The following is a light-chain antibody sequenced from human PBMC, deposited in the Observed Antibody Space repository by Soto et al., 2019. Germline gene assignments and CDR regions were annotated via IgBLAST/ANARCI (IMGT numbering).Light chain of an antibody. Sequence: DIQMTQSPSSLSASVGDRVTITCRARQGIRNNLAWYHQKPGKVPKLLIYAASTLPSGLPSRFRGSRSGTDFTLTISSLQPEDVATYYCQKYNSVPITFGQGTRLEIK. V-gene: IGKV1-27*01. CDR2: AAS. CDR1: QGIRNN. CDR3: QKYNSVPIT. J-gene: IGKJ5*01.